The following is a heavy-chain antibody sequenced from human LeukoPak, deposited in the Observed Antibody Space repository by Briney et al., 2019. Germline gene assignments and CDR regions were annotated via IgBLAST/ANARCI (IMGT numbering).Heavy chain of an antibody. CDR1: GDSVSSNSAA. CDR3: ARGGYSSGWRLDY. D-gene: IGHD6-19*01. V-gene: IGHV6-1*01. J-gene: IGHJ4*02. Sequence: SQTLSLTCAISGDSVSSNSAAWNWIRQSPSRGLEWLGRTYYRSKWYNDYSVFVKNRITINPDTSKNQFSLQLNSVTPEDTAVYYCARGGYSSGWRLDYWGQGTLVTVSS. CDR2: TYYRSKWYN.